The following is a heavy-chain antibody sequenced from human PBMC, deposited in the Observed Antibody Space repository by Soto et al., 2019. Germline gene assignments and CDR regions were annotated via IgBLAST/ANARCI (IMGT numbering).Heavy chain of an antibody. V-gene: IGHV4-39*01. D-gene: IGHD3-10*01. CDR1: GGSISSSSYY. CDR3: AGQPTAGSYYDLGSYYYYYAMDV. J-gene: IGHJ6*02. CDR2: IYYSGST. Sequence: SETLSLTCTVSGGSISSSSYYWGWIRQPPGKGLEWIGSIYYSGSTYYNPSLKSRVTISVDTSKNQFSLKLSSVTAADTAVYYCAGQPTAGSYYDLGSYYYYYAMDVWGQGTTVTVSS.